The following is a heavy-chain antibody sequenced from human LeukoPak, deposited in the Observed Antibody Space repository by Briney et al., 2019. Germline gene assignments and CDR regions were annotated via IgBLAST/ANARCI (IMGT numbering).Heavy chain of an antibody. Sequence: SETLSLTCAVYGGSFSGYYWSWIRQPAGKGLEWIGRIYTSGSTNYNPSLKSRVTISVDTSKNQFSLKLSSVTAADTAVYYCARDFTPTMVRGNWFDPWGQGTLVTVSS. J-gene: IGHJ5*02. D-gene: IGHD3-10*01. CDR1: GGSFSGYY. V-gene: IGHV4-4*07. CDR2: IYTSGST. CDR3: ARDFTPTMVRGNWFDP.